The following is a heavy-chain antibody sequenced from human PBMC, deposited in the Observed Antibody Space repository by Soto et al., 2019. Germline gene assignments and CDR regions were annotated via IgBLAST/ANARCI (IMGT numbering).Heavy chain of an antibody. CDR3: ARDLAVAAPWWFDP. J-gene: IGHJ5*02. V-gene: IGHV3-33*01. D-gene: IGHD6-19*01. CDR2: IWYDGSNK. Sequence: QVQLVESGGGVVQPGRSLRLSCAASGFTFSSYGMHWVRQAPGKGLEWVAVIWYDGSNKYYADSVKGRFTISRDNSKNTLYLQMNSLRAEDTAVYYCARDLAVAAPWWFDPWGQGTLVTVSS. CDR1: GFTFSSYG.